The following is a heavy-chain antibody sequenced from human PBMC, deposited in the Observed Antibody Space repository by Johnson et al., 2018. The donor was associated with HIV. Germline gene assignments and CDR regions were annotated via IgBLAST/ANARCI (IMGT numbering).Heavy chain of an antibody. CDR2: ISNDGSKK. J-gene: IGHJ3*02. CDR3: AKGQVVVAATSAFDI. Sequence: QVLLVESGGGVVQPGRSLRLSCAGSGFTFSSYGMHWVRQAPGKGLEWVALISNDGSKKYYADSVKGRFTIPRDNSKNKLYVQMNSLRGEDTAVYYCAKGQVVVAATSAFDIWGQGTMVTVAS. CDR1: GFTFSSYG. D-gene: IGHD2-15*01. V-gene: IGHV3-30*18.